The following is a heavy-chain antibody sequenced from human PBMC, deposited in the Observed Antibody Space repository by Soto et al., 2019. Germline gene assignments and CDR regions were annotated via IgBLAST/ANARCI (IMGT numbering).Heavy chain of an antibody. Sequence: SETLSLTCTVSGGSISSYYWSWIRQPPGKGLEWIGYIYSIGSTNYNPSLKSRVTISVDTSKNQFSLKLSSVTAADTAVYYCARDGLYCTNGVCPDNWFDPWGQGTLVTVSS. CDR2: IYSIGST. CDR3: ARDGLYCTNGVCPDNWFDP. CDR1: GGSISSYY. D-gene: IGHD2-8*01. J-gene: IGHJ5*02. V-gene: IGHV4-59*01.